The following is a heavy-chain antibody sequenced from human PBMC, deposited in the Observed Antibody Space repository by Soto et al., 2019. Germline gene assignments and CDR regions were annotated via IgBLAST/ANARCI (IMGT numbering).Heavy chain of an antibody. CDR1: GFTFNNYC. CDR3: ARRQIPPPTRGAANARGGMDV. V-gene: IGHV3-33*01. D-gene: IGHD6-13*01. Sequence: GGSLRLSCAASGFTFNNYCMHWVRQAPGKGLEWLAVIWNDGSNSSYANSVKGRFTISRDNSKNTLYLQMSSLRAEDTAVYYCARRQIPPPTRGAANARGGMDVWGQGTTVTVSS. J-gene: IGHJ6*02. CDR2: IWNDGSNS.